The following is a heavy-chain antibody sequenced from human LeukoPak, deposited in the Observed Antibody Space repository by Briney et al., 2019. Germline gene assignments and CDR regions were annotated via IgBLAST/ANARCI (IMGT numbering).Heavy chain of an antibody. D-gene: IGHD4-17*01. J-gene: IGHJ5*02. V-gene: IGHV4-59*01. CDR2: IYYSGST. CDR1: GGSISGYY. CDR3: ARDSLDYGDYVGRWFDP. Sequence: PSETLSLTCTVSGGSISGYYWSWIRQPPGKGLEWIGYIYYSGSTNYNPSLKSRVTISVDTSKNQFSLKLSSVTAADTAVYYCARDSLDYGDYVGRWFDPWGQGTLVTVSS.